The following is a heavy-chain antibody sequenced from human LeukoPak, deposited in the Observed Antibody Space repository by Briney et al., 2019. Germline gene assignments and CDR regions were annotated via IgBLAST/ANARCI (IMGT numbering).Heavy chain of an antibody. CDR2: ISASGSNI. Sequence: TGGSLRLSCAASGFPFSSYSMNWVRQAPGKGREWVSYISASGSNIYYLDAVKGRFTVSRDNAMNSLFLQMNRPRAEDTAIYYCVRVKGTYFDFWGQGTLVTVSS. CDR1: GFPFSSYS. D-gene: IGHD1-1*01. CDR3: VRVKGTYFDF. V-gene: IGHV3-48*01. J-gene: IGHJ4*02.